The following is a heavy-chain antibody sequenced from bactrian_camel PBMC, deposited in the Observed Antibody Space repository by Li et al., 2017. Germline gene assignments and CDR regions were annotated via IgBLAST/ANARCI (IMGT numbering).Heavy chain of an antibody. Sequence: HVQLVESGGGLVQPGGSLRLSCTASGATYSNYCMAWFRQAPGKEREGVARIESDGSISYADSVKGRFTISKDKDKNSLYLQMNSLKAEDTAMYYCAADPPRAWGRCRGDFGYWGKGTQVTVS. D-gene: IGHD5*01. CDR2: IESDGSI. CDR1: GATYSNYC. CDR3: AADPPRAWGRCRGDFGY. J-gene: IGHJ6*01. V-gene: IGHV3S53*01.